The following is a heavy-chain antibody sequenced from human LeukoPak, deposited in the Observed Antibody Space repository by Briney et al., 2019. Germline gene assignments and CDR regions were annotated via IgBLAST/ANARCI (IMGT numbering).Heavy chain of an antibody. CDR2: IIPIFGTA. V-gene: IGHV1-69*13. D-gene: IGHD2-21*02. CDR1: GGTFSSYA. J-gene: IGHJ6*02. CDR3: AREGCGGDCYSDYYYYGMDV. Sequence: SVKVSCKASGGTFSSYAISWVRQAPGQGLEWMGGIIPIFGTADYAQKFQGRVTITADESTSTAYMELSSLRSEDTAVYYCAREGCGGDCYSDYYYYGMDVWGQGTTVTVSS.